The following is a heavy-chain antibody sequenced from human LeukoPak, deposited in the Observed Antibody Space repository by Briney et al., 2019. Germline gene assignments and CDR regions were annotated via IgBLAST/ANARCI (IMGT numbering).Heavy chain of an antibody. J-gene: IGHJ4*02. CDR1: GFTFSSYE. Sequence: PGGSLRLSCTASGFTFSSYEMNWVRQAPGKGLEWVSYISSSGSTIYYADSVKGRFTISRDNAKNSLYLQMNSLRAEDTAVYYCARGGGYDPFDYWGQGTLVTVSS. CDR2: ISSSGSTI. D-gene: IGHD5-12*01. CDR3: ARGGGYDPFDY. V-gene: IGHV3-48*03.